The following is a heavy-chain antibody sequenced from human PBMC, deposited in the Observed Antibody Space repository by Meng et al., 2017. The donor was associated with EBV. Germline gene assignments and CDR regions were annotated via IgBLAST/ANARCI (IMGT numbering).Heavy chain of an antibody. V-gene: IGHV1-2*06. D-gene: IGHD5-12*01. J-gene: IGHJ4*02. Sequence: QVQLVQSGAEVKNPGASVKVSCKASGYTFTGYYIHWVRQAPGQGLEWMGRINPNSGDTNYAQKFQGRVTTTRDTSISTAYMDLSSLTSDDTAVYYCASRGDAGFDFWGQGTLVTVSS. CDR2: INPNSGDT. CDR3: ASRGDAGFDF. CDR1: GYTFTGYY.